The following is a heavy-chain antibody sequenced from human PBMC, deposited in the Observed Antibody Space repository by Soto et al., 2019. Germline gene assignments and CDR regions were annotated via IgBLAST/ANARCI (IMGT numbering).Heavy chain of an antibody. D-gene: IGHD3-10*01. J-gene: IGHJ4*02. CDR3: ATLWFGEGNY. CDR1: GGSISSSSYY. CDR2: IYYSGST. Sequence: SETLSLTCTVSGGSISSSSYYWGWIRQPPGKGLEWIGSIYYSGSTYYKPSLKSRVTISVDTSKNQFSLKLSSVTAADTAVYYCATLWFGEGNYWGQGTLVTVSS. V-gene: IGHV4-39*01.